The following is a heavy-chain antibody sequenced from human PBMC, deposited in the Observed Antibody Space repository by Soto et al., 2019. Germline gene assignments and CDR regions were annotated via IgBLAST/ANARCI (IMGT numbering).Heavy chain of an antibody. V-gene: IGHV4-39*01. CDR2: IYYSGST. Sequence: SETLSLTCTVSGGSISSSSYYWGWIRQPPGKGLEWIGSIYYSGSTYYNPSLKSRVTISVDTSKNQFSLKLSSVTAADTAVYYCARHSLRTTVRREWVARYYFDYWGQGTLVTVSS. CDR1: GGSISSSSYY. J-gene: IGHJ4*02. D-gene: IGHD4-17*01. CDR3: ARHSLRTTVRREWVARYYFDY.